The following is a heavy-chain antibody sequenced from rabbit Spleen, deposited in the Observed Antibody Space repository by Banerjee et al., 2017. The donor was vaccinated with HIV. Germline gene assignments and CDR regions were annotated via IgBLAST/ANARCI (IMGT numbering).Heavy chain of an antibody. V-gene: IGHV1S40*01. Sequence: QSLEESGGGLVKPEGSLTLTCKASGFSFSDRDVMCWVRRAPGKGLEWIACIYAGSGTTYYASWAKGRFTVSKTSSTTVTLQMTSLTVADTATHFCARGADSGYGHGMDLWGPGTLVTVS. J-gene: IGHJ6*01. CDR2: IYAGSGTT. CDR1: GFSFSDRDV. D-gene: IGHD1-1*01. CDR3: ARGADSGYGHGMDL.